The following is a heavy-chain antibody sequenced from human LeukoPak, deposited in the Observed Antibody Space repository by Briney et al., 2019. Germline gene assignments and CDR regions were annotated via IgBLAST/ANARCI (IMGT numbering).Heavy chain of an antibody. D-gene: IGHD1-1*01. Sequence: GRSLRLSCAASGSTFSSYAMHWVRQAPGKGLEWVAVTSFDDKNKYYADSVKGRFTISRDNSKNTLHLQVNSLRPEDSAVYFCARDGVSGTGFRYFGMDVWGHGTTVTVSS. CDR1: GSTFSSYA. CDR2: TSFDDKNK. V-gene: IGHV3-30*04. J-gene: IGHJ6*02. CDR3: ARDGVSGTGFRYFGMDV.